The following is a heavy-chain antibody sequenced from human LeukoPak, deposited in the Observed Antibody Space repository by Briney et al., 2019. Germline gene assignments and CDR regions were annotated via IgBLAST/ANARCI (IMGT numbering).Heavy chain of an antibody. D-gene: IGHD6-6*01. CDR3: ARVLTRAARYGMDV. J-gene: IGHJ6*02. CDR1: GGSISSGGYY. Sequence: SQTLSLTCTVSGGSISSGGYYWSWIRQHPGKGLEWIGYIYYSGSTYYNPSLKSRVTISVDTSKNQFSLKLSSVTAADTAVYYCARVLTRAARYGMDVWGQGTRSPSP. V-gene: IGHV4-31*03. CDR2: IYYSGST.